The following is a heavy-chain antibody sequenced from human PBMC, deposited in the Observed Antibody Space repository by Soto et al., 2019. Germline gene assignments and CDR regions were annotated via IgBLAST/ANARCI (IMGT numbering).Heavy chain of an antibody. D-gene: IGHD6-6*01. CDR3: AKGTQLVLYYYYYGMDV. CDR1: GFTFSSYA. Sequence: QPGGSLRLSCAASGFTFSSYAMSWVRQAPGKGLEWVSAISGSGGSTYYADSVKGRFTISRDNSKNTLYLQMNSLRAEDTAVYYCAKGTQLVLYYYYYGMDVWGQGTTVTVSS. CDR2: ISGSGGST. V-gene: IGHV3-23*01. J-gene: IGHJ6*02.